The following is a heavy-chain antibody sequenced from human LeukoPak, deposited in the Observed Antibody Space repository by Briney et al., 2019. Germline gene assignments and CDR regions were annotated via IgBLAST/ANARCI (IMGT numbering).Heavy chain of an antibody. V-gene: IGHV1-69*05. Sequence: SVKVSCKASGGTFSSYAISWVRQAPGQGLEWMGGIIPIFGTANYAQKFQGRVTITTDESTSTAYMELSSLRSEDTVVYYCAARLTGYLNYYYMDVWGKGTTVTVSS. D-gene: IGHD3-9*01. CDR1: GGTFSSYA. CDR3: AARLTGYLNYYYMDV. CDR2: IIPIFGTA. J-gene: IGHJ6*03.